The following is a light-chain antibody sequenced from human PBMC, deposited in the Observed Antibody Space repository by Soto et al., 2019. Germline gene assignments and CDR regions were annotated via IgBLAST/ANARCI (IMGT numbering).Light chain of an antibody. CDR3: QQYNTSPLT. Sequence: ETVMTQSPATLSVSPGERPTLSCRASQSVSSNLAWYQQKPGQAPRLLIYDASTRATGIPARFSGSGSGTEFILTISSLQAEDCAVYYCQQYNTSPLTFGPGTKVDIK. V-gene: IGKV3-15*01. J-gene: IGKJ3*01. CDR2: DAS. CDR1: QSVSSN.